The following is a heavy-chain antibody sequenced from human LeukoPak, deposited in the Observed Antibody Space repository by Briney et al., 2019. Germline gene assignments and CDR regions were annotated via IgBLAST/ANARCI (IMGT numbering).Heavy chain of an antibody. Sequence: GASVTVSCTASGYTFTRYAMNWVRQATGQGLEWMGWIDTNTGNPTYAQGFTGRFVLSLDTSVSTAYLQISSLKAEDTAVYFCARPKAVADFSYYYYGMDVWGQGTTVTVSS. CDR2: IDTNTGNP. CDR1: GYTFTRYA. CDR3: ARPKAVADFSYYYYGMDV. D-gene: IGHD6-19*01. J-gene: IGHJ6*02. V-gene: IGHV7-4-1*02.